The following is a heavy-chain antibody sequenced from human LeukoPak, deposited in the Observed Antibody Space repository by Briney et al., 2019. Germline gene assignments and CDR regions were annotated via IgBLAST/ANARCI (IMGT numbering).Heavy chain of an antibody. CDR2: IYYSGST. CDR3: ARGVVPAAMTPWFDP. D-gene: IGHD2-2*01. CDR1: GGSIRGGDYY. Sequence: AQTQSRTPTASGGSIRGGDYYWSWIRQLTKKGLEWIGYIYYSGSTYYNPSLKSRVTISVDTSKNQFSLKLSSVTAADTAVYYCARGVVPAAMTPWFDPWGQGTLVTVSS. J-gene: IGHJ5*02. V-gene: IGHV4-30-4*08.